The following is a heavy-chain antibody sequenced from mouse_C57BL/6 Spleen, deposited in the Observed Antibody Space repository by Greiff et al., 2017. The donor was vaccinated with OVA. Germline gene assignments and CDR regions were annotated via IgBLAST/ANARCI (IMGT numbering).Heavy chain of an antibody. CDR1: GYTFTSYW. CDR2: IDPSDSYT. Sequence: QVQLQQPGAELVKPGASVKLSCKASGYTFTSYWMQWVKQRPGQGLEWIGEIDPSDSYTNYNQKFKGKATLTVDTSSSTAYMQLSSLTSEDSAVYYCARSGGYGSSHWYFDVWGTRTTVTVSS. D-gene: IGHD1-1*01. V-gene: IGHV1-50*01. CDR3: ARSGGYGSSHWYFDV. J-gene: IGHJ1*03.